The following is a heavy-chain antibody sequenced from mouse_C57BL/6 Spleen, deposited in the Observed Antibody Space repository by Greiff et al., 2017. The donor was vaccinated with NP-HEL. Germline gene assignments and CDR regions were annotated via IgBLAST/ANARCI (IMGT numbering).Heavy chain of an antibody. CDR3: AREGDPRNYFDY. Sequence: QVQLKESGAELVKPGASVKISCKASGYAFSSYWMNWVKQRPGKGLEWIGQLYPGDGDTNYNGKFKGKATLTADKSSSTAYMQLSSLTSEDSAVYFCAREGDPRNYFDYWGQGTTLTVSS. J-gene: IGHJ2*01. CDR2: LYPGDGDT. CDR1: GYAFSSYW. V-gene: IGHV1-80*01.